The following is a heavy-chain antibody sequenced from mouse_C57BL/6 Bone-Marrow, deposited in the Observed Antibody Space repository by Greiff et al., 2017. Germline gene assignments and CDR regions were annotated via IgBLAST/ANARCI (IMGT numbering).Heavy chain of an antibody. CDR2: INPYNGGT. Sequence: EVQLQQSGPVLVKPGASVKMSCKASGYTFTDYYMNWVKQSHGKSLEWIGVINPYNGGTSYNQKFKGKATLTVDKSSSTAYMELNSLTSEDSAVYYCARRLDYDYFDYWGQGTTLTVSS. D-gene: IGHD6-5*01. J-gene: IGHJ2*01. CDR3: ARRLDYDYFDY. V-gene: IGHV1-19*01. CDR1: GYTFTDYY.